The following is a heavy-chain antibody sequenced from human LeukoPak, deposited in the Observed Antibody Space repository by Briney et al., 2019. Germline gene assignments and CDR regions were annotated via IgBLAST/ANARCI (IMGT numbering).Heavy chain of an antibody. V-gene: IGHV6-1*01. CDR3: ARDPTRQDFFDL. Sequence: TSQTLSLTCAISGDIVSNGAAWTWIRQSPSRGLEWLGRTYYRSKWYNDSAISVEGRMTINPDRSQNQFSLHLYSVTPEDTAVYYCARDPTRQDFFDLWGRETLVTASS. CDR1: GDIVSNGAA. J-gene: IGHJ4*02. CDR2: TYYRSKWYN.